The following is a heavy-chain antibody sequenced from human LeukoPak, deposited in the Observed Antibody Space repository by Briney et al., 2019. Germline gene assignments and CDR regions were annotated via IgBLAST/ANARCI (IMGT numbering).Heavy chain of an antibody. D-gene: IGHD3-3*01. V-gene: IGHV5-51*01. CDR1: GYSFTSYW. CDR3: ARLPGRDFWSGYYSYWYFDL. CDR2: IYPGDSDT. Sequence: RGESLKISCKGSGYSFTSYWIGWVRQMPGKGLEWMGIIYPGDSDTSYSPSFKGQVTISADKSISTAYLQWSSLTASDTAMYYCARLPGRDFWSGYYSYWYFDLWGRGTLVTVSS. J-gene: IGHJ2*01.